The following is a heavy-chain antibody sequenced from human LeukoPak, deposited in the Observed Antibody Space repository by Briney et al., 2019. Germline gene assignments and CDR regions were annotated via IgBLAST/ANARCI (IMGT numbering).Heavy chain of an antibody. Sequence: GGSLRLSCAASGFTVSSNYMSRVRQAPGKGLEWVSVIYSDGSTYYMDSVKGRFTISRDNSKNKLYLQMNSLRAEDTAVYFCVRVRYYGSGTYFFDYWGQGTLVTVSS. CDR3: VRVRYYGSGTYFFDY. V-gene: IGHV3-53*01. J-gene: IGHJ4*02. D-gene: IGHD3-10*01. CDR2: IYSDGST. CDR1: GFTVSSNY.